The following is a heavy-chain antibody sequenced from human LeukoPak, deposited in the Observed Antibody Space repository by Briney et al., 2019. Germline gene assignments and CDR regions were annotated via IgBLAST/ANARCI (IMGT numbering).Heavy chain of an antibody. CDR1: GYTFTSCD. J-gene: IGHJ4*02. D-gene: IGHD6-19*01. CDR2: MNPNSGNT. Sequence: ASVKVSCKASGYTFTSCDINWGRQATGQGLEWIGWMNPNSGNTGYGQSFQGRITMTRDISIGTAYMELSNLTSEDTAIYYCTRGSSGRRDNWGQGTLVTVSA. V-gene: IGHV1-8*01. CDR3: TRGSSGRRDN.